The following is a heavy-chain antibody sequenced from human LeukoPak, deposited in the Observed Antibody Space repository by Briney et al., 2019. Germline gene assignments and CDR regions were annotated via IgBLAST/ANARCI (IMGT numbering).Heavy chain of an antibody. CDR2: IYYSGST. CDR3: ARVRYCSGGSCYYFDY. V-gene: IGHV4-59*01. Sequence: SETLSLTCTVSGGSISSYYWSWIRQPPGKGLEWIGYIYYSGSTNYNPPLKSRVTISVDTSKNQFSLKLNSVTAADTAVYYCARVRYCSGGSCYYFDYWGQGTLVTVSS. J-gene: IGHJ4*02. CDR1: GGSISSYY. D-gene: IGHD2-15*01.